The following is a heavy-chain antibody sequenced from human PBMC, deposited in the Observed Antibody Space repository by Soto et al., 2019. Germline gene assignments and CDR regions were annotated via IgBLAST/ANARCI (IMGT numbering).Heavy chain of an antibody. CDR1: GFTFDDYA. J-gene: IGHJ4*02. CDR2: ISWNSGSI. D-gene: IGHD4-17*01. Sequence: EVQLVESGGGLVQPGRSLRLSCAASGFTFDDYAMHWVRQAPGKGLEWVSGISWNSGSIGYADSVKGRFTISRDNAKNSLYLQMHSLRAEDTALYYCAKDRSMTTVTTGYFDYWGQGTLVTVSS. V-gene: IGHV3-9*01. CDR3: AKDRSMTTVTTGYFDY.